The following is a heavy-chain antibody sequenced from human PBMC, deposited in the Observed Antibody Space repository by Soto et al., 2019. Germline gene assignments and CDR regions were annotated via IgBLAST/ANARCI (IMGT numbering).Heavy chain of an antibody. D-gene: IGHD3-3*01. V-gene: IGHV4-34*01. J-gene: IGHJ4*02. Sequence: QVQLQQWGAGLLKPSETLSLTCAVYGGSFSGYYWSWIRQPPGKGLEWIGEINHSGSTNYNPSLKSRVTISVDTSKNQFSLKLSSVTAADTAVYYCARKTMFGVVHYWGQGTLVTVSS. CDR1: GGSFSGYY. CDR2: INHSGST. CDR3: ARKTMFGVVHY.